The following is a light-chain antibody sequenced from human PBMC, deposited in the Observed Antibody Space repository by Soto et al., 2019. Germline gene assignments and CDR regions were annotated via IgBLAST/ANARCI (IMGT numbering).Light chain of an antibody. V-gene: IGKV1-5*03. Sequence: DIQMTQSPSTLSASVGDRVTITCRASQSISSWLAWYQQKPGKAPKVLIYKASSLESGVPSRFSGSGSGTDFTLTISSLQPDDFATYCCQQYNSFPFTFGQGTKLEIK. CDR1: QSISSW. CDR3: QQYNSFPFT. CDR2: KAS. J-gene: IGKJ2*01.